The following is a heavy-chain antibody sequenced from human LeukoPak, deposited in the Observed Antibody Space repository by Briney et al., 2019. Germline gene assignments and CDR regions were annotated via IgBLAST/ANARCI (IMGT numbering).Heavy chain of an antibody. Sequence: GGSLRLSCAASGFTFSSYGMHWVRQAPGKGLEWVAVIWYDGSNKYYADSVKGRFTISRDNSKNTLYLQMNSLRAEDTAVYYCARYGFRGPNDAFDIWGQGTMVTVSS. CDR2: IWYDGSNK. CDR3: ARYGFRGPNDAFDI. V-gene: IGHV3-33*01. CDR1: GFTFSSYG. J-gene: IGHJ3*02. D-gene: IGHD3-10*01.